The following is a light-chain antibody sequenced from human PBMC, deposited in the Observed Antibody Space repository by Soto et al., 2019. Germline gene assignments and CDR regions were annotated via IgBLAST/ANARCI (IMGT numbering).Light chain of an antibody. V-gene: IGLV1-44*01. CDR1: SSNIGSNT. CDR3: AAWDDSLNGVV. Sequence: QSVLTQPPSASGTPGQRVTISCSGSSSNIGSNTVNWYQQLPGTAPKLLIYSNNQRPSGVPGRFSGSKSGTSASLAISGLQSEDEADYYCAAWDDSLNGVVFGGWTKLTVL. J-gene: IGLJ2*01. CDR2: SNN.